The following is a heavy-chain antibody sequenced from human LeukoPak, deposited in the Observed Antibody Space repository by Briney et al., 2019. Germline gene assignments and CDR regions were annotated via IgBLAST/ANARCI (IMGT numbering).Heavy chain of an antibody. D-gene: IGHD4-11*01. CDR3: XXXTPTTRDFDY. Sequence: PGGSLRLSCAASGFTFSSYNMNWVRQAPGKGLEWVSSISSGSNYIYYADSVKGRFTISRDHAKNSLYLQMNSLRAEDTAVYYCXXXTPTTRDFDYWDRGTVVTVSS. J-gene: IGHJ4*02. CDR2: ISSGSNYI. CDR1: GFTFSSYN. V-gene: IGHV3-21*01.